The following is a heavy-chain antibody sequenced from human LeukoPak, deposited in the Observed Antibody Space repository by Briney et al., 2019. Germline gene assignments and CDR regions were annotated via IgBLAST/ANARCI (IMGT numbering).Heavy chain of an antibody. CDR1: GFTFSNYW. V-gene: IGHV3-7*01. D-gene: IGHD6-19*01. Sequence: GGSLRLSCAASGFTFSNYWMSWVRQAPGKGLEWVANIKQDRSGKYYVDSVKGRFTISRDNAKNSLYLQMNSLRAEDTAVYYCARDSDGVAGSTSYFQHWGQGTLVTVSS. CDR3: ARDSDGVAGSTSYFQH. J-gene: IGHJ1*01. CDR2: IKQDRSGK.